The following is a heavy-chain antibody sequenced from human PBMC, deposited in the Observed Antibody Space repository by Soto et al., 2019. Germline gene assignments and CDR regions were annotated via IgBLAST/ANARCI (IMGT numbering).Heavy chain of an antibody. CDR3: ARDHPSGWSFQY. D-gene: IGHD6-19*01. Sequence: EVQLVESGGGLVQPGGSLRLSCAGSGFSFSSYWMIWVRQAPGMGLEWVASINQDGSEKYYLDSVRGRFTASRDNAKKSLYLQLNSLIAEDTALYYCARDHPSGWSFQYWGQGSLVTVSS. CDR1: GFSFSSYW. V-gene: IGHV3-7*03. J-gene: IGHJ1*01. CDR2: INQDGSEK.